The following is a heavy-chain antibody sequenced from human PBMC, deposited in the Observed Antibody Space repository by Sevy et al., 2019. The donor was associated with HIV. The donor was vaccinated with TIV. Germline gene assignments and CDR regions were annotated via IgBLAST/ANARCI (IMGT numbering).Heavy chain of an antibody. CDR3: ARDLSYDSSGYYPDY. CDR1: GYTFTGYY. J-gene: IGHJ4*02. CDR2: INPNSGGT. D-gene: IGHD3-22*01. Sequence: ASVKVSCKASGYTFTGYYMHWVRQAPGQGLEWMGWINPNSGGTNYAQKFQGRVTMTRETSISTAYIELSRLESDDTAVYYCARDLSYDSSGYYPDYWGQGTLVTVSS. V-gene: IGHV1-2*02.